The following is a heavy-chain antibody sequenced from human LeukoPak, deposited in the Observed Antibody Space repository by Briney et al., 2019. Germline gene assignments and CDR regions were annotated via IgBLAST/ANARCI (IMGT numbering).Heavy chain of an antibody. CDR2: ISGSGGST. CDR3: ANKYGSGSYYIG. Sequence: GGSLRLSCVASGFTFSSYAMSWVRQAPGKGLEWVSAISGSGGSTYYADSVKGRFTISRDNSKNTLYLQMNSLRAEDTAMYYCANKYGSGSYYIGWGQGTLVTFSS. J-gene: IGHJ4*02. D-gene: IGHD3-10*01. CDR1: GFTFSSYA. V-gene: IGHV3-23*01.